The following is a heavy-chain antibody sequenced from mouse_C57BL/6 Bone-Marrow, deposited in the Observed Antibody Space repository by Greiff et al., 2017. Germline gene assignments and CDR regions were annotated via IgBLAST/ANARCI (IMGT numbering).Heavy chain of an antibody. CDR1: GYTFTSYW. CDR3: ARSVYYYGSRGYFDV. CDR2: IYPGSGST. Sequence: VQLQQPGAELVKPGASVKMSCKASGYTFTSYWITWVKQRPGQGLEWIGDIYPGSGSTNYNEKFKSKATLTVDTSSSTAYMQLSSLTSEDSAVYYCARSVYYYGSRGYFDVWGTGTTVTVSS. D-gene: IGHD1-1*01. J-gene: IGHJ1*03. V-gene: IGHV1-55*01.